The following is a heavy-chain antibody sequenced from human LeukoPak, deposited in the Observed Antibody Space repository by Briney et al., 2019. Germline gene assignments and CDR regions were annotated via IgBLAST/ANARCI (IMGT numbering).Heavy chain of an antibody. CDR2: SYYTGST. D-gene: IGHD5-18*01. CDR3: ATSRSGYSYADY. Sequence: SETLALTCTVPVGSISSYYWSWIRQPPGQGLEWIGYSYYTGSTNYNPSLKSRATISVDTSKNQFSLNLRSVTAADTAMYYCATSRSGYSYADYWGQGTLVTVSS. V-gene: IGHV4-59*08. J-gene: IGHJ4*02. CDR1: VGSISSYY.